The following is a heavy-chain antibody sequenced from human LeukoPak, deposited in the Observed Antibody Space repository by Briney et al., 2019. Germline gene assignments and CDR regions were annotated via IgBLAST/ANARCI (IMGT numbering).Heavy chain of an antibody. CDR1: GYTFTGYY. CDR2: INPNSGGT. V-gene: IGHV1-2*02. Sequence: AASVKVSCKASGYTFTGYYMHWVRQAPGQGLEWMGWINPNSGGTNYAQKFQGRVTMTRDTSISTAYMELGSLRSEDTAVYYCARDQMGSGIATYFDYWGQGTLVTVSS. J-gene: IGHJ4*02. D-gene: IGHD6-13*01. CDR3: ARDQMGSGIATYFDY.